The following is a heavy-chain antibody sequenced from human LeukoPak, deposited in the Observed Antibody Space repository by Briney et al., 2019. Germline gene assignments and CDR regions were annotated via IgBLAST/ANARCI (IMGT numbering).Heavy chain of an antibody. Sequence: GASVKVSCKASGYTFTSYDINWVRQATGQGLEWMGWMNPNSGNTGYAQKFQGRVTMTRNTSISTAYMELSSLRSEDTAVYYCASLYSSSCYDYIDAWGKGTTVTVSS. J-gene: IGHJ6*03. V-gene: IGHV1-8*01. CDR1: GYTFTSYD. CDR3: ASLYSSSCYDYIDA. D-gene: IGHD6-13*01. CDR2: MNPNSGNT.